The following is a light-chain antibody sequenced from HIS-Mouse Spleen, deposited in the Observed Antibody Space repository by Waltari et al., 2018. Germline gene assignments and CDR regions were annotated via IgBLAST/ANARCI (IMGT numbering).Light chain of an antibody. CDR3: CSYAGSYTGV. CDR2: DVS. CDR1: SSDVGGFNH. Sequence: QSALTQPRSVSGSPGQSVTISCTGTSSDVGGFNHLSWYQQHPGKAPKLMIYDVSKRPSGVPDRFSGSKSGNTASLTISGLQADDEADYYCCSYAGSYTGVFGTGTKVTVL. V-gene: IGLV2-11*01. J-gene: IGLJ1*01.